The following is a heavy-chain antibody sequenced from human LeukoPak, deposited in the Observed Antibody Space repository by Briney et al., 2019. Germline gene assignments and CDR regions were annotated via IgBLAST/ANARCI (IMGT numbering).Heavy chain of an antibody. CDR3: AREERGYSYVYDY. CDR1: GYTFTSYG. J-gene: IGHJ4*02. Sequence: GVSVKVSCKASGYTFTSYGISWVRQAPGQGLERVGWISAYNGNTNYAQKLQGRVTMTTDTSTSTAYMELRSLRSDDTAVYYCAREERGYSYVYDYWGQGTLVTVSS. D-gene: IGHD5-18*01. CDR2: ISAYNGNT. V-gene: IGHV1-18*01.